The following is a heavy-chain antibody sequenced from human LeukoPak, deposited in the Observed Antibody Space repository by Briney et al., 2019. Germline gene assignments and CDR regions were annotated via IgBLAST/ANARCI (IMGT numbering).Heavy chain of an antibody. CDR2: INSDGSST. V-gene: IGHV3-74*01. Sequence: RGSLRLSCAASGFTFSSYWMHWVRQAPGKGLVWVSRINSDGSSTSYADSVKGRFTISRDNAKNTLYLQMNSLRAEDTAVYYCASHQYSSGRRGAWFDPWGQGTLVTVSS. CDR1: GFTFSSYW. CDR3: ASHQYSSGRRGAWFDP. D-gene: IGHD6-19*01. J-gene: IGHJ5*02.